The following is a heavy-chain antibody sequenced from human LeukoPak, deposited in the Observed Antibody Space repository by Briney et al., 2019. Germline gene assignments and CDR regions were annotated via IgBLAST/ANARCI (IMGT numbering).Heavy chain of an antibody. J-gene: IGHJ5*02. Sequence: SQTLSLTCTVSGGSISSGDYYWSWIRQPPGKGLEWSGYIYYSGSTYYNPSLKSRVTISVDTSKNQFSLKLSSVTAADTAVYYCASNAAMVRGVTRDSNWFDPWGQGTLVTVSS. CDR1: GGSISSGDYY. CDR2: IYYSGST. D-gene: IGHD3-10*01. CDR3: ASNAAMVRGVTRDSNWFDP. V-gene: IGHV4-30-4*01.